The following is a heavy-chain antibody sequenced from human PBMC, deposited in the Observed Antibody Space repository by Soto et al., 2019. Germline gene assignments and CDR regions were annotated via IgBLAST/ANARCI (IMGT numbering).Heavy chain of an antibody. D-gene: IGHD6-13*01. CDR3: ARARLIAAAGDY. Sequence: QVQLVESGGGVVQPGRSLRLSCAASGFTFSSYAMHWVRQAPGKGLEWVAVISYDGSNKYYADSVKGRFTISRDNSKNTRYLQMNSLRAEDTAVYYCARARLIAAAGDYWGQGTLVTVSS. J-gene: IGHJ4*02. CDR1: GFTFSSYA. CDR2: ISYDGSNK. V-gene: IGHV3-30-3*01.